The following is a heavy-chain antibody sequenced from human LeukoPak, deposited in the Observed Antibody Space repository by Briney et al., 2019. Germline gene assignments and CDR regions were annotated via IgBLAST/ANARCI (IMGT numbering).Heavy chain of an antibody. CDR1: GFTCSSYS. Sequence: GGSLRLSCAASGFTCSSYSMNWVRQAPGKGLEWVSSISSSSSSYIHYADSVKGRFTISRDNAKNSLYLQMNSLIAEDTAVYYCARVGSNWSNDYWGQGTLVTVSS. CDR3: ARVGSNWSNDY. CDR2: ISSSSSSYI. V-gene: IGHV3-21*06. D-gene: IGHD6-13*01. J-gene: IGHJ4*02.